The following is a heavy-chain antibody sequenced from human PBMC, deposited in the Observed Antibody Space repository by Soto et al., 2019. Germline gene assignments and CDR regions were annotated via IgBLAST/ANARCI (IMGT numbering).Heavy chain of an antibody. D-gene: IGHD4-4*01. V-gene: IGHV4-31*03. CDR3: ASASKTTVTTYYYYYYMDV. CDR2: IYYSGST. J-gene: IGHJ6*03. CDR1: GGSISSGGYY. Sequence: QVQLQESGPGLVKPSQTLSLTCTVSGGSISSGGYYWSWIRQHPGKGLEWIGYIYYSGSTYYNPSLKSRVTLSVYTYKNQFSLKLSSVTAADTAVYYCASASKTTVTTYYYYYYMDVWGKGTTVTVSS.